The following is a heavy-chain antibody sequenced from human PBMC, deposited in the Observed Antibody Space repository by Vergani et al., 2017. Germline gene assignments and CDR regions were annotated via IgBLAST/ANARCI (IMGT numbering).Heavy chain of an antibody. V-gene: IGHV4-59*08. Sequence: QVQLQESGPGLVKPSETLSLTCTVSGGSISSYYWSWIRQPPGKGLEWIGYIYYSGSTNYNPSLKSRVTISVDTSKNQFSLKLSSVTAADTAVYYCVYSSGLKFDYWGQGTLVTVSS. D-gene: IGHD6-19*01. CDR2: IYYSGST. CDR1: GGSISSYY. J-gene: IGHJ4*02. CDR3: VYSSGLKFDY.